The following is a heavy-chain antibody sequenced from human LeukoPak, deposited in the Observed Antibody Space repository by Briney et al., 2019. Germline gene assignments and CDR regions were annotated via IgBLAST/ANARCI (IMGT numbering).Heavy chain of an antibody. V-gene: IGHV3-23*01. Sequence: GALRLSCAASGFTFTTYAMTWVRQAPGTGLEWVSAISDSGGGTYYADSVKGRFTVSRDNSKNTLYLQMNSLRAEDTAVYYCAKDRHSSGYWGGPFDYWGQGTLVTVSS. D-gene: IGHD3-22*01. CDR1: GFTFTTYA. J-gene: IGHJ4*02. CDR2: ISDSGGGT. CDR3: AKDRHSSGYWGGPFDY.